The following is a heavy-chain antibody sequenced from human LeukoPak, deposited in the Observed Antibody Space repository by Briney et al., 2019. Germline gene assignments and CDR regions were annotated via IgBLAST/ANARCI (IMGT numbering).Heavy chain of an antibody. CDR3: AKGFNYYGSRSNNRNYYYGMDV. D-gene: IGHD3-10*01. CDR2: ISYDGSNK. J-gene: IGHJ6*02. CDR1: GFTFSSYG. V-gene: IGHV3-30*18. Sequence: GGSLRLSCAASGFTFSSYGMHWVRQAPGKGLEWVAVISYDGSNKYYADSVKGRFTISRDNSKNTLYLLMNSLRAEDTAVYYCAKGFNYYGSRSNNRNYYYGMDVWGQGTTVTVSS.